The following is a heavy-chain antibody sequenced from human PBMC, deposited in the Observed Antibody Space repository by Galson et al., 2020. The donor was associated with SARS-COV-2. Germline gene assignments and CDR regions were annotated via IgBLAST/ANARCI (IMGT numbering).Heavy chain of an antibody. V-gene: IGHV3-30-3*01. Sequence: GESLKISCAASGFTFSSYAMHWVRQAPGKGLEWVAVISYDGSNKYYADSVKGRFTISRDNSKNTLYLQMNSLRAEDTAVYYCARTMGGAGFDYWGQGTLVTVSS. CDR1: GFTFSSYA. D-gene: IGHD3-10*01. J-gene: IGHJ4*02. CDR2: ISYDGSNK. CDR3: ARTMGGAGFDY.